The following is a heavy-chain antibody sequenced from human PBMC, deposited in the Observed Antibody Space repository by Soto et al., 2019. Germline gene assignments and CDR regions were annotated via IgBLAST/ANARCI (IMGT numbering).Heavy chain of an antibody. D-gene: IGHD4-17*01. J-gene: IGHJ3*02. CDR2: ISASGSKT. V-gene: IGHV3-23*01. CDR3: AKDPNGDYVGAFDI. CDR1: GFSFSSYA. Sequence: EVQLLESGGGLVQPGGSLRLSRAASGFSFSSYAMSWVRQAPGKGPEWVSGISASGSKTYYRDSVKGRSTISRDNSKNTLYLQMNSLRAEDSAIYYCAKDPNGDYVGAFDIWGQGTVVTVSS.